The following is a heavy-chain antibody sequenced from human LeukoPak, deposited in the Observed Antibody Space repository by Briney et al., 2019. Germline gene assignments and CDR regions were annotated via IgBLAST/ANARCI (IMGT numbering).Heavy chain of an antibody. V-gene: IGHV1-69*01. CDR1: GGTFSSYA. Sequence: SVKVSCKASGGTFSSYAISWVRQAPGQGLEWMGGIIPIFGTANYAQKFQGRVTITADESTSTAYVELSSLRSEDTAVYYCAREGPSGDIVVVPAAMWGQGTLITVSS. D-gene: IGHD2-2*01. J-gene: IGHJ4*02. CDR3: AREGPSGDIVVVPAAM. CDR2: IIPIFGTA.